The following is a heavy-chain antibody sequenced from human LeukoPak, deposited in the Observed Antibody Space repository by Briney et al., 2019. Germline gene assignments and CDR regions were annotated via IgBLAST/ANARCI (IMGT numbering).Heavy chain of an antibody. CDR1: GSTFSSYA. Sequence: SVKVSCKASGSTFSSYAISWVRQAPGQGLEWMGGIIPIFGTANYAQKFQGRVTITTDESTSTAYMELSSLRSEDTAVYYCASDSANYYDSSGYHHPWISWGQGTLVTVSS. D-gene: IGHD3-22*01. CDR3: ASDSANYYDSSGYHHPWIS. V-gene: IGHV1-69*05. CDR2: IIPIFGTA. J-gene: IGHJ4*02.